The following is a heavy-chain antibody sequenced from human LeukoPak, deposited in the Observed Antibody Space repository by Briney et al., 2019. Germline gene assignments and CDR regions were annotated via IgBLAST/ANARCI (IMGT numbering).Heavy chain of an antibody. Sequence: GGCMRLSCAASGCTFSSYSMNWVRQAPGKGLEWVSSIGSSSIYIYYADSVKGRFTISRDNAKNSLYLQMNSLRAEDTAVYYCARERTGYYGSGSLRYYYYYYGMDVWGQGTTVTVSS. CDR3: ARERTGYYGSGSLRYYYYYYGMDV. V-gene: IGHV3-21*01. D-gene: IGHD3-10*01. J-gene: IGHJ6*02. CDR2: IGSSSIYI. CDR1: GCTFSSYS.